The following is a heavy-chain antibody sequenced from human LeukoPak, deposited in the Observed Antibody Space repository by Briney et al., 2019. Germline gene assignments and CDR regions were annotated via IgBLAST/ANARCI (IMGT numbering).Heavy chain of an antibody. J-gene: IGHJ3*02. CDR2: ISSSSSYI. D-gene: IGHD3-22*01. CDR3: ARDSPGDYYDSSGPIGAFDI. CDR1: GFTFSSYS. Sequence: GGSLRLSCAASGFTFSSYSMNWVRQAPGKGLEWVSPISSSSSYIYYADSVKGRYTISRDNAKNSLYLQMNSLRAEDTAVYYCARDSPGDYYDSSGPIGAFDIWGQGTMVTVSS. V-gene: IGHV3-21*01.